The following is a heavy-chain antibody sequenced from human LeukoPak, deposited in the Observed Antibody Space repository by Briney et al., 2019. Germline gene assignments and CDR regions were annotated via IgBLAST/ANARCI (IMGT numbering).Heavy chain of an antibody. CDR3: AKGRDILGELGI. Sequence: PGGSLRLSCAASGFTFSSYAMSWVRQAPGKGLEWVSAISGSGGSTYYADSVKGRFTISRDNSRNTLYLQMNSLRAEDTAVYYCAKGRDILGELGIWGQGTMVTVSS. CDR1: GFTFSSYA. D-gene: IGHD3-16*01. CDR2: ISGSGGST. J-gene: IGHJ3*02. V-gene: IGHV3-23*01.